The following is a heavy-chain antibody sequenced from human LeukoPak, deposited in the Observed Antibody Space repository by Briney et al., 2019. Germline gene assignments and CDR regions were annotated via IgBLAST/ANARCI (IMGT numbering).Heavy chain of an antibody. CDR2: IRYDGSNK. CDR1: GFSFSTYG. CDR3: AKEKGPTYGYFYYYMDV. D-gene: IGHD3-10*01. Sequence: GGSLRLSCAASGFSFSTYGMHWVRQAPGKGLEWVAFIRYDGSNKYYADSVKGRFTISRDNSKNTLYLQMNSLRAEDTAVYYCAKEKGPTYGYFYYYMDVWGXGXTVTVSS. J-gene: IGHJ6*03. V-gene: IGHV3-30*02.